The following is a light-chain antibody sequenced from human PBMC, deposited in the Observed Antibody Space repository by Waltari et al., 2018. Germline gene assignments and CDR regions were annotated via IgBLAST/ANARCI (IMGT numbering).Light chain of an antibody. CDR1: QGISSG. J-gene: IGKJ1*01. Sequence: DIQMNQSPSSVSASVAVRVTLTGRASQGISSGLAWYQQKPGKAPKLLLYDASSLHSGVPSRFSGSGSGTEFTLTISSLQPEDFATYYCQPVDSFPRTFGQGTKVEVK. V-gene: IGKV1-12*01. CDR3: QPVDSFPRT. CDR2: DAS.